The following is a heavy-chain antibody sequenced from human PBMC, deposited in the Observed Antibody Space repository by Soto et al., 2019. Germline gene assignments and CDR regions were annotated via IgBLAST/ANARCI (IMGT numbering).Heavy chain of an antibody. CDR2: IIPIFGTA. Sequence: QVQLVQSGAEVKKPGSSVKVSCKASGGTFSSYAISWVRQAPGQGLEWMGGIIPIFGTANYAQKFQGRVTITADESTSTAYMERSSLRSEDTAVYYCASPAYCSGGSCYSGYGMDVWGQGTTVTVSS. D-gene: IGHD2-15*01. CDR3: ASPAYCSGGSCYSGYGMDV. CDR1: GGTFSSYA. J-gene: IGHJ6*02. V-gene: IGHV1-69*01.